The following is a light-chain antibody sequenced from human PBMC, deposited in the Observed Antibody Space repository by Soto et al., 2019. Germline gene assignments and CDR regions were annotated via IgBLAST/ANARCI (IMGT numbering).Light chain of an antibody. CDR1: QGISNW. Sequence: DLQMTQSPSFVSAFVGDKVTITCRASQGISNWLAWYQHKLGKAPKLLISTASSLQSGVPSRFSGTGSGTDFTLTISSLQPEDFATYYCQQAHSLPYTFGQGTKLEIK. CDR3: QQAHSLPYT. CDR2: TAS. V-gene: IGKV1-12*01. J-gene: IGKJ2*01.